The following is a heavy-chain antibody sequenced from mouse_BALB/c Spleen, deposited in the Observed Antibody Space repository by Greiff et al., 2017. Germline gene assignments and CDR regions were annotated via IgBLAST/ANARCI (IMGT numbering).Heavy chain of an antibody. CDR2: ISSGSSTI. D-gene: IGHD2-12*01. CDR1: GFTFSSFG. Sequence: VHVKQSGGGLVQPGGSRKLSCAASGFTFSSFGMHWVRQAPEKGLEWVAYISSGSSTIYYADTVKGRFTISRDNPKNTLFLQMTSLRSEDTAMYYCARYDAAGAMDDWGQGTSVTVSS. CDR3: ARYDAAGAMDD. V-gene: IGHV5-17*02. J-gene: IGHJ4*01.